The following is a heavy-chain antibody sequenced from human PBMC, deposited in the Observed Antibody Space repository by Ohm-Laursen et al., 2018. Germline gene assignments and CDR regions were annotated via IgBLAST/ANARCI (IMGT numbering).Heavy chain of an antibody. J-gene: IGHJ5*02. CDR2: LFHNGNA. CDR3: ARQVPAATRGRFDN. CDR1: GGPISGYY. Sequence: GTLSLTCTVSGGPISGYYWRWIRQPPGRGLEWIAYLFHNGNAVYNPSLKNRVTISVDTSRDQFSLKLSSVTASDTAVYYWARQVPAATRGRFDNWGQGTLVTVSS. V-gene: IGHV4-59*01. D-gene: IGHD2-2*01.